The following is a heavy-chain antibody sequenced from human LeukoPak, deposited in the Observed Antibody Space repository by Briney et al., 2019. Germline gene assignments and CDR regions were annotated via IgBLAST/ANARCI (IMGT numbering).Heavy chain of an antibody. V-gene: IGHV5-51*01. J-gene: IGHJ6*02. CDR1: GYSFTSYW. CDR2: IYPGDSET. D-gene: IGHD2-2*01. Sequence: GESLKISCKGSGYSFTSYWIGWVRQMPGKGLEWMGIIYPGDSETRYSPSSQGQVTISADKSISTAYLQWSSLKASDTAIYYCARHGDDCSSTSCYYYYYYGMDVWGQGTTVTVSS. CDR3: ARHGDDCSSTSCYYYYYYGMDV.